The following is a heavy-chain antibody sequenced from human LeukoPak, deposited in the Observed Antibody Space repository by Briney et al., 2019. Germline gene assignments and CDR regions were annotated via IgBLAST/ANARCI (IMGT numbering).Heavy chain of an antibody. CDR2: ISSSSSYI. J-gene: IGHJ4*02. V-gene: IGHV3-11*06. Sequence: GGSLRLSCAASGFSFSDYHMSWIRQASGKGLEWVSAISSSSSYIYYADSVKGRFTISRDNAKNSLYLQMNSLRAEDTAVYYCASLIAAIIPHWGQGTLVTVSS. CDR3: ASLIAAIIPH. D-gene: IGHD6-6*01. CDR1: GFSFSDYH.